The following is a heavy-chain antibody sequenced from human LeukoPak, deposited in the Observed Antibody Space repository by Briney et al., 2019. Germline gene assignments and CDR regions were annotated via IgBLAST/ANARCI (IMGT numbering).Heavy chain of an antibody. D-gene: IGHD3-10*01. CDR1: GFPFDDYV. Sequence: GGSLRLSCAASGFPFDDYVMHWVRQAPGKSLEWVSLITWDGGSTSYADSVKGRFTVSRDNSKYSLYLQMNSLRAEDTALYYCARDHGAYGSGRTPHPVDFWGQGTLVTVSS. CDR3: ARDHGAYGSGRTPHPVDF. CDR2: ITWDGGST. V-gene: IGHV3-43D*03. J-gene: IGHJ4*02.